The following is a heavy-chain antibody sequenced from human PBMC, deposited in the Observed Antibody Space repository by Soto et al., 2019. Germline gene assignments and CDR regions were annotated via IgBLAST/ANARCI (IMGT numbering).Heavy chain of an antibody. CDR3: AKDRSHASSYGFPATSYYGMDV. Sequence: GGSLRLSCAASGFTLNSFFVHWVRQAPGKGLMWVARINNDGSSTTYADSVKGRFTISRDNSKNTLYLQMNSLRAEDTAVYYCAKDRSHASSYGFPATSYYGMDVWGQGTTVTVSS. D-gene: IGHD5-18*01. J-gene: IGHJ6*02. CDR1: GFTLNSFF. V-gene: IGHV3-74*01. CDR2: INNDGSST.